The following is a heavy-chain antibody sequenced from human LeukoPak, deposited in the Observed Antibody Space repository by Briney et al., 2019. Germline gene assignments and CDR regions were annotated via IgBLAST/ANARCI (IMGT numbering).Heavy chain of an antibody. D-gene: IGHD5-18*01. CDR2: ISYDGSNK. CDR1: GFTFSSYG. Sequence: GGSLRLSCAASGFTFSSYGMHWVRQAPGKGLEWVAVISYDGSNKYYTDSVKGRFTISRDNSKNTLYLQMNSLRAEDTAVYYCARVAGGYSYGLDYWGQGTLVTVSS. V-gene: IGHV3-30*03. CDR3: ARVAGGYSYGLDY. J-gene: IGHJ4*02.